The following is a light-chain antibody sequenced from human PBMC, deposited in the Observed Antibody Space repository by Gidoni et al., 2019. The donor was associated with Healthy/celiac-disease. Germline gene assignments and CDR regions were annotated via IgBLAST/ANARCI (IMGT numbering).Light chain of an antibody. CDR2: GAS. CDR3: QQYNNWMGT. CDR1: QRVSSN. Sequence: EIVMTQSPATLSVSPGERATLSCRASQRVSSNLAWYQQKPGQAPRLLIYGASTRATGIPARFSGSGSGTDFTLTISSLQSEDFAVYYCQQYNNWMGTFGQGTKLEIK. V-gene: IGKV3-15*01. J-gene: IGKJ2*01.